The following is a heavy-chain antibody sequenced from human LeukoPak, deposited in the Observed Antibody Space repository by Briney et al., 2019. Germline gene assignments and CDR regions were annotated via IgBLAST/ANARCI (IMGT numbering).Heavy chain of an antibody. V-gene: IGHV4-34*01. CDR1: GWSFSGYY. J-gene: IGHJ3*02. Sequence: SETLSLTCAVYGWSFSGYYWSWIRQPPGKGLEWIGEINHSGSTNYNPSLKSRVTISVDTSKNQFSLKLSSVTAADTAVYYCARDPLISSGYYSITKPFVFDIWGQGTMVTVSS. CDR2: INHSGST. CDR3: ARDPLISSGYYSITKPFVFDI. D-gene: IGHD3-22*01.